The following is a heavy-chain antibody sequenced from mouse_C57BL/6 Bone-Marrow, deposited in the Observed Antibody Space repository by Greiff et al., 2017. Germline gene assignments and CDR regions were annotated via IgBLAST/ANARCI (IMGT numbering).Heavy chain of an antibody. V-gene: IGHV1-7*01. CDR2: INPSSGYT. CDR3: ALDLIGSPCFAY. CDR1: GYTFTSYW. Sequence: QVQLQQSGAELAKPGASVKLSCKASGYTFTSYWMHWVKQRPGQGLEWIGYINPSSGYTKYNQKFKDKATLTADKSSSTAYMQLSSLTYGDSAVYYCALDLIGSPCFAYWGQGTLVTVSA. J-gene: IGHJ3*01. D-gene: IGHD1-1*01.